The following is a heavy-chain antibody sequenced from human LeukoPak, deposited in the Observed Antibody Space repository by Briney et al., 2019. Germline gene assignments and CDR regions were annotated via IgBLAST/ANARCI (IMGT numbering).Heavy chain of an antibody. CDR3: AREGVGIVVVPAAEFDY. V-gene: IGHV1-2*02. D-gene: IGHD2-2*03. Sequence: ASVKVSCKASGYTFTGYYMHWGRQAPGQGLEWMGWINPNSGGTNYAQKFQGRVTMTRDTSISTAYMELSRLRSDDTAVYYCAREGVGIVVVPAAEFDYWGQGTLVTVSS. J-gene: IGHJ4*02. CDR2: INPNSGGT. CDR1: GYTFTGYY.